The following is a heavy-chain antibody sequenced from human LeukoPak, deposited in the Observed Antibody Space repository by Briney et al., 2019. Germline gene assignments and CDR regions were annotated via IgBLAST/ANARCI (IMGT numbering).Heavy chain of an antibody. Sequence: GGSLRLSCAASGFTVSSNYMSWVRQAPGKGLGWVSVIYSGGSTYYADSVKGRFTISRDNSKNTLYLQMNSLRAEDTAVYYCARGPYRGYYYDSSGYFDYWGQGTLVTVSS. CDR1: GFTVSSNY. CDR3: ARGPYRGYYYDSSGYFDY. V-gene: IGHV3-53*01. CDR2: IYSGGST. D-gene: IGHD3-22*01. J-gene: IGHJ4*02.